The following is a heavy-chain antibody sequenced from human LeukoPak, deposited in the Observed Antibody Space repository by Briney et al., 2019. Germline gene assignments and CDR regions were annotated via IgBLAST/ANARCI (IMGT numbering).Heavy chain of an antibody. Sequence: GGSLRLSCAASGFTFSRSVMSWVRQAPGKGLEWVSGISDGGSDTYYADSVKGRFIVPRDNSKNTLYLLMSSLRAEDTAVYYCAKDGRSTTPGYWGQGTLVTVPT. D-gene: IGHD2/OR15-2a*01. V-gene: IGHV3-23*01. CDR3: AKDGRSTTPGY. CDR2: ISDGGSDT. CDR1: GFTFSRSV. J-gene: IGHJ4*02.